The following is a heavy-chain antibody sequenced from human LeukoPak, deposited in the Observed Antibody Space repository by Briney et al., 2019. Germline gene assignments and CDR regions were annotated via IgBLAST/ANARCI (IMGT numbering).Heavy chain of an antibody. Sequence: PGGSLRLSCAASGFTFSSYSMNWVRQAPGKGLEWVSSISSSSSYIYYAGSVKGRFTISRDNAKNSLYLQMNSLRAEDTAVYYCARSEGGSAAAGTNWFDPWGQGTLVTVSS. V-gene: IGHV3-21*01. J-gene: IGHJ5*02. CDR2: ISSSSSYI. CDR3: ARSEGGSAAAGTNWFDP. CDR1: GFTFSSYS. D-gene: IGHD6-13*01.